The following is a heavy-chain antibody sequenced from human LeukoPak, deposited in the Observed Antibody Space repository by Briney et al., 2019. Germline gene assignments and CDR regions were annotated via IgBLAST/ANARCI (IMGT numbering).Heavy chain of an antibody. V-gene: IGHV3-23*01. CDR2: ISGSGGST. CDR3: AKDIYGGNAFDAFDI. D-gene: IGHD4-23*01. J-gene: IGHJ3*02. CDR1: GFTFSSYA. Sequence: GGSLRLSRAASGFTFSSYAMSWVRQAPGKGLEWVPAISGSGGSTYYADSVKGRFTISRDNSKNTLYLQMNSLRAEDTAVYYCAKDIYGGNAFDAFDIWGQGTMVTVSS.